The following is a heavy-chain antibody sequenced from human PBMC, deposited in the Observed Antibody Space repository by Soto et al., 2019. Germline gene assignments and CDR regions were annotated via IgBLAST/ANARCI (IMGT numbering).Heavy chain of an antibody. CDR1: GYTFTSYD. D-gene: IGHD3-3*01. Sequence: ASVKVSCKASGYTFTSYDINWVRQATGQGLEYLGWMNPNSGNTGYVQKFQGRVTMTRDTSISTAYMELSSLRSEDTAVYYCARDQGITTFGVYSMYYYGMDVWG. V-gene: IGHV1-8*01. CDR3: ARDQGITTFGVYSMYYYGMDV. J-gene: IGHJ6*02. CDR2: MNPNSGNT.